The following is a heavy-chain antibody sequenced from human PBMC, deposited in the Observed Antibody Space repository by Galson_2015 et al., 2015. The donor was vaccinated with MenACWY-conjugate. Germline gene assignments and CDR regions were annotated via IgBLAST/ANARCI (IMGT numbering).Heavy chain of an antibody. Sequence: SETLSLTCSVSGGSISSNNYYWGWILQPPGKGLEWIGSIYYSGSTYYNPSLKSRVTISVDTSTNQFSLKVNSVTAADTAVYYCAREGYSYGLAIDTFDFWGQGTLVTVSS. V-gene: IGHV4-39*02. J-gene: IGHJ4*02. D-gene: IGHD5-18*01. CDR3: AREGYSYGLAIDTFDF. CDR1: GGSISSNNYY. CDR2: IYYSGST.